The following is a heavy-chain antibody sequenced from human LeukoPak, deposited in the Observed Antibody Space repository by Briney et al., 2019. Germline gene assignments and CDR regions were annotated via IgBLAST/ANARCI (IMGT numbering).Heavy chain of an antibody. J-gene: IGHJ4*02. V-gene: IGHV4-59*12. CDR1: GGSISSYY. CDR3: ARDAKYYYGSRTYFFFEY. CDR2: IYYSGST. D-gene: IGHD3-10*01. Sequence: SETLSLTCTVSGGSISSYYWSWIRQPPGKGLEWIGYIYYSGSTNYNPSLKSRVTMSIDTSKNQFSLKLSSVTAADTAIYYCARDAKYYYGSRTYFFFEYWGQGTLLSVSS.